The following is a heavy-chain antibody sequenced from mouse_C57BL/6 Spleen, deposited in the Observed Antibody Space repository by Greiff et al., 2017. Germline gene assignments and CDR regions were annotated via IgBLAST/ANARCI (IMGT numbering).Heavy chain of an antibody. V-gene: IGHV5-4*03. CDR1: GFTFSSYA. CDR2: ISDGGSYT. Sequence: EVKLQESGPELVKPGGSLKLSCAASGFTFSSYAMSWVRQTPEKRLEWVATISDGGSYTYYPDNVTGRFTISRDNAKNNLYLQMSQLKSEETAMYYCASHYYGSSVRGGYFDVWGTGTTVTVSS. CDR3: ASHYYGSSVRGGYFDV. J-gene: IGHJ1*03. D-gene: IGHD1-1*01.